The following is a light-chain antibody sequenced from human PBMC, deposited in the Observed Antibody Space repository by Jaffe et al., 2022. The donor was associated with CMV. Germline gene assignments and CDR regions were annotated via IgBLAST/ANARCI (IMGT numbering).Light chain of an antibody. Sequence: DIQMTQSPSSLSASVGDRVTITCRASQNIDRYLNWYQQKPGKAPNLLIDAASNLQSGVPSRFSGTGSGTEFTLTINSLQPEDSATYYCQQTYIAPEAFGPGTKVNLK. CDR2: AAS. V-gene: IGKV1-39*01. J-gene: IGKJ3*01. CDR1: QNIDRY. CDR3: QQTYIAPEA.